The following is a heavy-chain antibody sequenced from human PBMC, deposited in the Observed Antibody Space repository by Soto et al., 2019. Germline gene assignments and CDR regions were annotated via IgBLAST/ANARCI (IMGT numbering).Heavy chain of an antibody. Sequence: QVQLVESGGGVVQPGRSLRLSCAASGFTSSTFVIHWVRQAPGKGLEWLAVISPDGNNQYYADSVKGRFTISRDNSKNTLYLQVNSLRAEDTAVYFCAKERGVLDAFDIWGQGTMVTVSS. V-gene: IGHV3-30*18. CDR3: AKERGVLDAFDI. J-gene: IGHJ3*02. CDR2: ISPDGNNQ. CDR1: GFTSSTFV. D-gene: IGHD3-10*01.